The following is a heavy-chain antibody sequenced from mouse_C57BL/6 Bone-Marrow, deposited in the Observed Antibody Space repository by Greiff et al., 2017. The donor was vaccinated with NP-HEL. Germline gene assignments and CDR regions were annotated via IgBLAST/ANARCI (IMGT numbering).Heavy chain of an antibody. V-gene: IGHV1-19*01. D-gene: IGHD1-1*01. CDR2: INPYNGGT. CDR1: GYTFTDYY. J-gene: IGHJ4*01. Sequence: VQLQQSGPVLVKPGASVKMSCKASGYTFTDYYMNWVKQSHGKSLEWIGVINPYNGGTSYNQKFKGKATLTVDKSSSTAYMELNSLTSEDSAVYYGARYVVGYYGSSYEYAMDYWGQGTSVTVSS. CDR3: ARYVVGYYGSSYEYAMDY.